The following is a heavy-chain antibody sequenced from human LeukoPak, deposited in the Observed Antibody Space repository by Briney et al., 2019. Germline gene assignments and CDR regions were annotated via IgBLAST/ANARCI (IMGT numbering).Heavy chain of an antibody. D-gene: IGHD4-17*01. CDR1: GFTLSTNA. Sequence: PGGSLRLSCLTSGFTLSTNAMSWVRQAPGKGLEWISGISGSGASTYYADSVKGRFTISRDDSRNTLYLQMNSLRGDDTAVYYCARDYGDYGLDYWGQGALVTVAS. CDR3: ARDYGDYGLDY. CDR2: ISGSGAST. J-gene: IGHJ4*02. V-gene: IGHV3-23*01.